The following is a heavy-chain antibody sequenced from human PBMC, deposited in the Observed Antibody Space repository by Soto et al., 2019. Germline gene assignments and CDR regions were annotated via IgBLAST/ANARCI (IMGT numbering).Heavy chain of an antibody. J-gene: IGHJ4*02. D-gene: IGHD3-16*01. Sequence: QEQLVQSGAEVKKPGSSVKVSCKDSGGLFSSFAISWVRQAPGQGLEWMGGILPVFGTTNYAQKFQGRVTITADESTNTAYMELSSLTSHDTAMYYCARGGGPYVWFNEFWGQGTQVTVSS. CDR3: ARGGGPYVWFNEF. CDR1: GGLFSSFA. CDR2: ILPVFGTT. V-gene: IGHV1-69*01.